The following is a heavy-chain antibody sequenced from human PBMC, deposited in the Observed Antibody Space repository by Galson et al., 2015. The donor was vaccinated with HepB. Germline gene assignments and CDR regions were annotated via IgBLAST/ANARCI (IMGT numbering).Heavy chain of an antibody. Sequence: SLRLSCAASGFTFSSYWMSWVRQAPGKGLEWVANIKQDGSEKYYVDSVKGRFTISRDNAKNSLYLQMNSLRAEDTAVCYCARAVVYYDSSGYPDYWGQGTLVTVSS. D-gene: IGHD3-22*01. CDR2: IKQDGSEK. J-gene: IGHJ4*02. CDR1: GFTFSSYW. V-gene: IGHV3-7*03. CDR3: ARAVVYYDSSGYPDY.